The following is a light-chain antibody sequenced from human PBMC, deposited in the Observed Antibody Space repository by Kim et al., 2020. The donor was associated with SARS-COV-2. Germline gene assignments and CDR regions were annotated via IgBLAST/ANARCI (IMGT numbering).Light chain of an antibody. V-gene: IGLV3-1*01. Sequence: SYELTQPPSVSVSPGQTASITCSGDKLGDKYACWYQQKPGQSTVLVIYQDSKRPSGIPERFSGSNSGNTATLTISGTQAMDEADYYCQAWDSSTAYVFGT. CDR3: QAWDSSTAYV. CDR1: KLGDKY. J-gene: IGLJ1*01. CDR2: QDS.